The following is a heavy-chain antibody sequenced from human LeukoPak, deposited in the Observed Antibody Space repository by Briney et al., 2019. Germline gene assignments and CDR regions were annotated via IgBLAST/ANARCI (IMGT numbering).Heavy chain of an antibody. Sequence: PSETLSLTGTVSGCSISSYYWSWIRQPPGKGLEWIGYIYYSGTTNYNPSLKSRVTISVDTSKNQFSLKLSSVTAADTAVYFCARYWSRFDYWGQGTLVTVSS. CDR2: IYYSGTT. D-gene: IGHD1-1*01. J-gene: IGHJ4*02. V-gene: IGHV4-59*08. CDR1: GCSISSYY. CDR3: ARYWSRFDY.